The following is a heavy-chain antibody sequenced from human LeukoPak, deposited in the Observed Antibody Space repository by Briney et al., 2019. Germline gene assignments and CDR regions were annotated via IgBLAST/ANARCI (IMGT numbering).Heavy chain of an antibody. Sequence: PSEALFLPLHVSGCLISCYYWSWVRPPPGKGLGWIGYIYYSGSTNYNPSLKSRVTISVDTSKNQFSLKLSSVTAADTAVYYCARDYGSSAHYNWFDPWGRGTLVTVSS. CDR3: ARDYGSSAHYNWFDP. J-gene: IGHJ5*02. CDR2: IYYSGST. CDR1: GCLISCYY. D-gene: IGHD6-6*01. V-gene: IGHV4-59*01.